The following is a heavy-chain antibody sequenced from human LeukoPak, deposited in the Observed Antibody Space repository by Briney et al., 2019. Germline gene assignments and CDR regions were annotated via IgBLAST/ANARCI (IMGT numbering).Heavy chain of an antibody. D-gene: IGHD3-10*01. J-gene: IGHJ4*02. CDR1: GFTFRNYA. CDR2: ISGSGDST. V-gene: IGHV3-23*01. Sequence: PGGSLRLSCAASGFTFRNYAMRWVRQAPGKGLEWVSAISGSGDSTYYADSVRGRFTISRDNSKKTLYLQMNSLRAEDTAVYYCARAPGSYYFDYWGQGTLVTVSS. CDR3: ARAPGSYYFDY.